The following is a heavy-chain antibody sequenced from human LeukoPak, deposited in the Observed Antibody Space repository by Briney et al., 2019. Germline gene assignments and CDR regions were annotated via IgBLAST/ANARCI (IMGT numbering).Heavy chain of an antibody. Sequence: SETLSLTCTVSGGSISSSSYYWGWIRQPPGTGLEWIGSIYYSGSTYYNPSLKSRVTISVDTSKNQFSLKLSSVTAADTAVYYCARSTAKQVKYDFWSGYYSGENYYFDYWGQGTLVTVSS. CDR1: GGSISSSSYY. D-gene: IGHD3-3*01. J-gene: IGHJ4*02. V-gene: IGHV4-39*01. CDR3: ARSTAKQVKYDFWSGYYSGENYYFDY. CDR2: IYYSGST.